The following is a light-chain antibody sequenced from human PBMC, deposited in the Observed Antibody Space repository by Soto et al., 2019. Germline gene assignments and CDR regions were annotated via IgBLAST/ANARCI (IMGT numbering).Light chain of an antibody. Sequence: DIQVTQSPSSLSASVGDSVTLSCRASQSISSWLAWYQQKPGKAPKLLIYDASSLESGVPSRFSGSGSGTEFTLTISSLQPDDFATYYCPQYNSYPWTFGQGTKVDIX. CDR2: DAS. CDR3: PQYNSYPWT. V-gene: IGKV1-5*01. J-gene: IGKJ1*01. CDR1: QSISSW.